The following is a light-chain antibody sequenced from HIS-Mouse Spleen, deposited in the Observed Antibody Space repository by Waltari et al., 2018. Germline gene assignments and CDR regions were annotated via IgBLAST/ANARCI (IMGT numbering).Light chain of an antibody. V-gene: IGLV2-8*01. CDR2: EVS. Sequence: QSALTQPPSASGSPGQSVTTSCTGTSSDVGGYTSVPWYQQHPGKAPKLMIYEVSTRPSGVPDRFSGSKSGNTASLTVSGLQAEDEADYYCSSYAGSNNFVVFGGGTKLTVL. J-gene: IGLJ2*01. CDR1: SSDVGGYTS. CDR3: SSYAGSNNFVV.